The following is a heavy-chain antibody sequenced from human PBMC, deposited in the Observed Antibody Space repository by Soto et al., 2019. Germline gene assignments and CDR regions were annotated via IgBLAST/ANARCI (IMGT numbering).Heavy chain of an antibody. D-gene: IGHD1-26*01. CDR3: ASFWALLDWFDP. V-gene: IGHV4-59*01. CDR1: GGSISSYY. J-gene: IGHJ5*02. Sequence: SETLSLTCTVSGGSISSYYWSWIRQPPGKGLEWIGYIYYSGSTNYNPSLKSRVTISVDTSKNQFSLKLSSVTAADTAVYYCASFWALLDWFDPWGQGTLVTVSS. CDR2: IYYSGST.